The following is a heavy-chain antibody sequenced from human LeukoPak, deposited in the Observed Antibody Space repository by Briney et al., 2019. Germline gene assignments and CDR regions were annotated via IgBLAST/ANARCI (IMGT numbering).Heavy chain of an antibody. CDR3: ARRTIRIWFDP. CDR2: IYYSGST. J-gene: IGHJ5*02. CDR1: GGSISSSSYY. D-gene: IGHD4/OR15-4a*01. Sequence: SETLSLTCTVSGGSISSSSYYWGWIRQPPGKGLEWIGSIYYSGSTYYNPSLKSRVTISVDTSKNQFSLKLSSVTAADTAVYYCARRTIRIWFDPWGQGTLVTVSS. V-gene: IGHV4-39*01.